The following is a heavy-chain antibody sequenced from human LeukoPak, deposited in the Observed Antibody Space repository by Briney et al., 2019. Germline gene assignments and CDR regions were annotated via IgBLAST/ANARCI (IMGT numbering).Heavy chain of an antibody. V-gene: IGHV4-34*01. D-gene: IGHD3-3*01. CDR3: AREPLRFLFSERRTTLHYYYGMDV. J-gene: IGHJ6*02. CDR2: INHSGST. CDR1: GGSFSGYY. Sequence: SETLSLTCAVYGGSFSGYYWSWIRQPPGKGLEWIGEINHSGSTNYNPSLKSRVTISVDTSKNQFSLKLSSVTAADTAVYYCAREPLRFLFSERRTTLHYYYGMDVWGQGTTVTVSS.